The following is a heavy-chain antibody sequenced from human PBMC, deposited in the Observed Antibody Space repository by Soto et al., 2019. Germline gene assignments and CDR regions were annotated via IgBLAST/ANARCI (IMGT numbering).Heavy chain of an antibody. CDR1: GYTFSSYY. V-gene: IGHV1-46*01. CDR2: INPSSGGT. J-gene: IGHJ4*02. CDR3: ARYDYNGYYFDY. Sequence: QVQLVQSGAEVKKPGASVKVSCKASGYTFSSYYMHWVRQAPGQGYEWMGIINPSSGGTTYAQKFQGRVTMTRDTAASTVYMELSSLRSEDTAVYYCARYDYNGYYFDYWGQGTLVTVSS. D-gene: IGHD4-4*01.